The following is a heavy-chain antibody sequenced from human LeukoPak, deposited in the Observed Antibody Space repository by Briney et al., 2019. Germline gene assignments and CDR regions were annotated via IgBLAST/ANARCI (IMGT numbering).Heavy chain of an antibody. CDR2: ITPSDGST. J-gene: IGHJ6*02. CDR1: GFTFSSFA. V-gene: IGHV3-23*01. D-gene: IGHD4-17*01. CDR3: AKAQPMTMVTTVFYYGMDV. Sequence: GGSLRLSCAASGFTFSSFAMSWVRQAPGKGLEWVSVITPSDGSTYYSDSVRGRFTISRDNSKNTMYLQMNSLRAEDTAVYYCAKAQPMTMVTTVFYYGMDVWGQGTTVIVSS.